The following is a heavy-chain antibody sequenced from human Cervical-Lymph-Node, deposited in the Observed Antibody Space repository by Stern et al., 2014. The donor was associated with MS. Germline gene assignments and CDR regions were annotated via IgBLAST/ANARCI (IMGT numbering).Heavy chain of an antibody. V-gene: IGHV3-33*01. J-gene: IGHJ4*02. CDR2: IWYDGNKK. CDR3: ARGNWNYEGMGY. D-gene: IGHD1-7*01. CDR1: GFTFSNYG. Sequence: VQLVESGGGVVQPGGALRFSCAGSGFTFSNYGMHWGRQAPGKGLEWLAVIWYDGNKKYYADSVKGRFTISRDNSKNTLFLQMSSLTAEDTALYYCARGNWNYEGMGYWGQGTLVTVSS.